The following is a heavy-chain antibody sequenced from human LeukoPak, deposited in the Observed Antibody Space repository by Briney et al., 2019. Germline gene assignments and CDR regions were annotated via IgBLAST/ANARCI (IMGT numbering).Heavy chain of an antibody. Sequence: ASVKVSCKASGYTFTSYDINWVRQATGQGLEWMGWINTNTGNPTYAQGFTGRFVFSLDTSVSTAYLQISSLKAEDTAVYYCARGRSGEYYYDSSGFDWGQGTLVTVSS. V-gene: IGHV7-4-1*02. CDR3: ARGRSGEYYYDSSGFD. CDR2: INTNTGNP. D-gene: IGHD3-22*01. CDR1: GYTFTSYD. J-gene: IGHJ4*02.